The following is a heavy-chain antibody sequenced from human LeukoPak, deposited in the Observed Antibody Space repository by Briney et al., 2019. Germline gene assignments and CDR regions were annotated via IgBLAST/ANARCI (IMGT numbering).Heavy chain of an antibody. D-gene: IGHD1-26*01. Sequence: ASVKVSCKASGHTFTSYYMHWVRQAPGQGLEWIGIINPSGGSTSHAQKFRGRVTMTRDMSTSTVYMELSSLRSEDTAVYYCATYSSGSYYYFDYWGQGTLVTVSS. CDR2: INPSGGST. CDR1: GHTFTSYY. CDR3: ATYSSGSYYYFDY. J-gene: IGHJ4*02. V-gene: IGHV1-46*01.